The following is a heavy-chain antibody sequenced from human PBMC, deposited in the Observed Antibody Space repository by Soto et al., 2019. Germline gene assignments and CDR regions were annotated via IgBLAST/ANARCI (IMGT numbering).Heavy chain of an antibody. D-gene: IGHD2-8*01. V-gene: IGHV3-23*01. CDR3: APDLVGTNGVCCPFDY. J-gene: IGHJ4*02. CDR2: ISGSGGST. CDR1: GFTFSSYA. Sequence: PGGSLRLSCAASGFTFSSYAMSWVRQAPGKGLEWVSAISGSGGSTYYADSVKGRFTISRDNSKNTLYLQMNSLRAEDTAVYYCAPDLVGTNGVCCPFDYWGQGTLVTVSS.